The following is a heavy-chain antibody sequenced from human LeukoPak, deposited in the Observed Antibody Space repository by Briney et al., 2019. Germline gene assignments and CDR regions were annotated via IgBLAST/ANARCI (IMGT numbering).Heavy chain of an antibody. CDR2: ISYDGSNK. D-gene: IGHD3-22*01. J-gene: IGHJ4*02. Sequence: GGSLRLSCAASGFTFSSYAMHWVRQAPGKGLEWVAVISYDGSNKYYADSVKGRFTISRDNSKNTLYLQMNSLRAEDTAVYYCARDPRGDYDSSGYYAPIFFYWGQGTLVTVSS. CDR3: ARDPRGDYDSSGYYAPIFFY. CDR1: GFTFSSYA. V-gene: IGHV3-30-3*01.